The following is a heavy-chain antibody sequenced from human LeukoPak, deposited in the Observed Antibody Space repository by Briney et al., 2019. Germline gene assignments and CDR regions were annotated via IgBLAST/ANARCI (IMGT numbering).Heavy chain of an antibody. V-gene: IGHV6-1*01. CDR3: ARSFHSSGWHAGPDY. CDR1: GDSVSSNSAA. Sequence: SQTLSLTCAISGDSVSSNSAAWNWIRQSPSRGLKWLGRTYYRSKWYNDYAVSVKSRITINPDTSKNQFSLQLNSVTPEDTAVYYCARSFHSSGWHAGPDYWGQGTLVTVSS. CDR2: TYYRSKWYN. J-gene: IGHJ4*02. D-gene: IGHD6-19*01.